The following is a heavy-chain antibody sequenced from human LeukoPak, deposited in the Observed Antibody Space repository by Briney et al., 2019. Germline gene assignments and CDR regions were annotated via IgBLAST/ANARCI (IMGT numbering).Heavy chain of an antibody. D-gene: IGHD3-10*01. V-gene: IGHV3-23*01. CDR2: ISGSGGST. CDR1: GFTFSSYA. CDR3: AKDLTSEGYGSAANWFDP. J-gene: IGHJ5*02. Sequence: PGGSLRLSCAASGFTFSSYAMSWVRQAPGKGLEWVSAISGSGGSTYYADSVKGRFTISRDNSKNTLYLQMNSLRAEDTAVYYCAKDLTSEGYGSAANWFDPWGQGTLVTVSS.